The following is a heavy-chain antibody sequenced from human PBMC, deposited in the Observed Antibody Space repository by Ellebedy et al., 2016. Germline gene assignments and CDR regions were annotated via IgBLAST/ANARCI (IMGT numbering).Heavy chain of an antibody. Sequence: GESLKISXAASGFTLSRYWMSWVRQAPGKGLEWVANIKQDGSEKYYVDSVKGRFSISRDNARNSLSLQMNSLRAEDTAVYYCAGGSPTDQLLFCSWGRGTLVTVSS. CDR2: IKQDGSEK. CDR1: GFTLSRYW. V-gene: IGHV3-7*01. CDR3: AGGSPTDQLLFCS. J-gene: IGHJ5*02. D-gene: IGHD2-21*02.